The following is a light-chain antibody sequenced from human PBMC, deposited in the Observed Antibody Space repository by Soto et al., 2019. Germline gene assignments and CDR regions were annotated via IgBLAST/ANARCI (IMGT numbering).Light chain of an antibody. V-gene: IGKV1-5*01. CDR2: DTS. J-gene: IGKJ4*01. Sequence: DIQMTQSPSILSASVGDRVIITCRASQRLSSWLAWYQQKPGQAPKLLIFDTSNLASGVPSRFSGSGSGTEFTLTISSLEPEDFAVYYCQQRSNWPRLTFGGGTKVDIK. CDR3: QQRSNWPRLT. CDR1: QRLSSW.